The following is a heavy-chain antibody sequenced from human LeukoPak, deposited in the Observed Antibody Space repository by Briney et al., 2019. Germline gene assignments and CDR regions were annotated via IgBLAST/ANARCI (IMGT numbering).Heavy chain of an antibody. J-gene: IGHJ4*02. CDR1: GYSFTSYW. CDR3: ARYPYYYDSSGYYYDY. CDR2: IYPGESDT. V-gene: IGHV5-51*04. D-gene: IGHD3-22*01. Sequence: GESLKISCKGSGYSFTSYWIGWVRQMPGKGLEWMGIIYPGESDTRYSPSFQGQVTMSADKPISTAYLQWSSLKASDTAMYYCARYPYYYDSSGYYYDYWGQGTLVTVSS.